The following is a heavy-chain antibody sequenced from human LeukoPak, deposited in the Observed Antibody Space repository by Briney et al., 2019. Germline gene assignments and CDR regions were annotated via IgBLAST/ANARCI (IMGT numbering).Heavy chain of an antibody. CDR3: SRAGKGDIFVVPAAHDY. D-gene: IGHD2-2*01. Sequence: GGSLRLSCSASGFTFSDYAVSWVRQAPGKGLEWVGFIRSRAYGGTPGYAASVKGRFTVSRDDSKAIAYLQMSSLNTEDTAVYYCSRAGKGDIFVVPAAHDYGGQGTLVTVSS. CDR1: GFTFSDYA. CDR2: IRSRAYGGTP. J-gene: IGHJ4*02. V-gene: IGHV3-49*04.